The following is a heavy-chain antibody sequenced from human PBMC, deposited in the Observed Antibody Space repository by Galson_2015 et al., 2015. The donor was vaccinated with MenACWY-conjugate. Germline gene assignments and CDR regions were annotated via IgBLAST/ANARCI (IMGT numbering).Heavy chain of an antibody. D-gene: IGHD1-26*01. V-gene: IGHV3-30*04. J-gene: IGHJ6*02. CDR3: ARVYSGSPDYGMDV. CDR1: GFTFSSYD. Sequence: SLRLSCAASGFTFSSYDMHWVRQAPGKGLDWVAVISYDGSNKYYADSVKSRFTISRDKNTLYLEMISLRGEDTAVYYCARVYSGSPDYGMDVWGQGTTVTVSS. CDR2: ISYDGSNK.